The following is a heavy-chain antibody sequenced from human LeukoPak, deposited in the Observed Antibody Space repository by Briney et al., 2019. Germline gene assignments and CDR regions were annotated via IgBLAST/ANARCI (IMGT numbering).Heavy chain of an antibody. CDR1: GFTFRSYN. Sequence: GGSLRLSCAASGFTFRSYNMNWVRQAPGKGLEWVSYISSSGSTIYYADSVKGRFTISRDNAKNSLYLQMNSLRAEDTAVYYCAELGITMIGGVWGKGTTVTISS. J-gene: IGHJ6*04. D-gene: IGHD3-10*02. CDR3: AELGITMIGGV. CDR2: ISSSGSTI. V-gene: IGHV3-48*03.